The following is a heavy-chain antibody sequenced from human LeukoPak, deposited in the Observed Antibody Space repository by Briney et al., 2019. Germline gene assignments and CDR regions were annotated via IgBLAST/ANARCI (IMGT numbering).Heavy chain of an antibody. CDR3: ASTRMVYYDSSGYWN. CDR2: IIPIFGTA. V-gene: IGHV1-69*13. D-gene: IGHD3-22*01. J-gene: IGHJ4*02. Sequence: SVKVSCKASGGTFSSYAISWVRQAPGQGLEWMGGIIPIFGTANYAQKFQGRVTITADGSTSTAYMELSSLRSEDTAVYYCASTRMVYYDSSGYWNWGQGTLVTVSS. CDR1: GGTFSSYA.